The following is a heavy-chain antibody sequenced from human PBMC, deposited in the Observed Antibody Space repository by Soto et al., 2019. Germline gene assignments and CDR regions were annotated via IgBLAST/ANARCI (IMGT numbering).Heavy chain of an antibody. CDR1: GFTFSTYA. CDR2: ISGSGGST. Sequence: GGSLRLSCAASGFTFSTYAMSWVRQAPGKGLEWVSAISGSGGSTFYADSVKGRFTISRDNSINTLYLQMNSLRAEDTAVYYCARDHYGRGIVVGVYYYGMDVWGQGTTVTVSS. V-gene: IGHV3-23*01. CDR3: ARDHYGRGIVVGVYYYGMDV. D-gene: IGHD3-22*01. J-gene: IGHJ6*02.